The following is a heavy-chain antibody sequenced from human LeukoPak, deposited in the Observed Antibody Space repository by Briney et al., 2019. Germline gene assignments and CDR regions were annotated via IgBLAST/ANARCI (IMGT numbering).Heavy chain of an antibody. J-gene: IGHJ4*02. V-gene: IGHV3-48*01. Sequence: PGGSLRLSCAASGFTFSTYTMNWVRQAPGKGLEWVSYISSGSSTIYYADSVKGRFTISRDNAKNSLCLQMNSLRAEDTAVYYCARRNGEVVDYWGQGTLVTVSS. CDR1: GFTFSTYT. D-gene: IGHD2-8*01. CDR2: ISSGSSTI. CDR3: ARRNGEVVDY.